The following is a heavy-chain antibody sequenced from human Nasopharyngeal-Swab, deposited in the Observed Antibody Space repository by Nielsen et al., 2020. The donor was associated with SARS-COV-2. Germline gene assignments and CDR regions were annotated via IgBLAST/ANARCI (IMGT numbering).Heavy chain of an antibody. V-gene: IGHV3-23*01. Sequence: WIRQPPGKGLAWVSSISNSGDITYYADSVKGRFTASRDNSKNTLYLQMHSLRAEDTAIYYCARFMTTVTTETFDYWGQGTPVTVSS. CDR2: ISNSGDIT. J-gene: IGHJ4*02. D-gene: IGHD4-17*01. CDR3: ARFMTTVTTETFDY.